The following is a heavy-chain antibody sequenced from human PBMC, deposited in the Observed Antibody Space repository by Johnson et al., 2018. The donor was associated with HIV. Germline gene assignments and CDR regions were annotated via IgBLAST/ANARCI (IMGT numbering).Heavy chain of an antibody. CDR2: ISGDDGDT. D-gene: IGHD5-12*01. J-gene: IGHJ3*02. V-gene: IGHV3-23*04. Sequence: VQLVESGGGLVQPGGSLRLSCAASGFTFSSYAMTWVRQAPGKGLEWICAISGDDGDTFYADYVKGRFTISRDNSKNTLYLQMNSRRAEDTAVYYCASLGGYSGYGHDAFDIWGQGTMVTVSS. CDR1: GFTFSSYA. CDR3: ASLGGYSGYGHDAFDI.